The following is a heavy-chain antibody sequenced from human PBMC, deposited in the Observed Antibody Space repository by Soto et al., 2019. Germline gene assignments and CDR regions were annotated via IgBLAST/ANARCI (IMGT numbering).Heavy chain of an antibody. CDR1: GYSISSGYY. D-gene: IGHD6-13*01. CDR2: IYHSGST. V-gene: IGHV4-38-2*01. CDR3: ASSIAAAGTEGYNWFDP. Sequence: KTSETLSLTCAVSGYSISSGYYWGWIRQPPGKGLEWIGSIYHSGSTYYNPSLKSRVTISVDTSKNQFSLKLSSVTAADTAVYYCASSIAAAGTEGYNWFDPWGQGTLVTVSS. J-gene: IGHJ5*02.